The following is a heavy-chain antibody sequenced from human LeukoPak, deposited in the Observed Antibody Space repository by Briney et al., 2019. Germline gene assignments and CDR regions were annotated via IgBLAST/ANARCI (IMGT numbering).Heavy chain of an antibody. V-gene: IGHV1-8*03. CDR2: MNPNSGNT. D-gene: IGHD5-18*01. Sequence: ASVKVSCKASGYTFTSYDINWVRQATGQGLEWMGWMNPNSGNTGCAQKFQGRVTITRNTSISTAYMELSSLRSEDTAVYYCARVGYSYGSYYFDYWGQGTLVTVSS. J-gene: IGHJ4*02. CDR3: ARVGYSYGSYYFDY. CDR1: GYTFTSYD.